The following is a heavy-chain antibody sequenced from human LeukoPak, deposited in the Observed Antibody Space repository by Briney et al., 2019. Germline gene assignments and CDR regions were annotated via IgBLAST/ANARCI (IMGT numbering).Heavy chain of an antibody. CDR2: IRSKAYGGTT. J-gene: IGHJ4*02. CDR1: GFTFGDYA. Sequence: PGRSLRLSCTASGFTFGDYAMSWVRQAPGKGLEWVGFIRSKAYGGTTEYAASAVKGRFTISRDDSKSIAYLQMNSLKTEDTAVYYCTRLIVGATGVFDYWGQGTLVTDSS. CDR3: TRLIVGATGVFDY. D-gene: IGHD1-26*01. V-gene: IGHV3-49*04.